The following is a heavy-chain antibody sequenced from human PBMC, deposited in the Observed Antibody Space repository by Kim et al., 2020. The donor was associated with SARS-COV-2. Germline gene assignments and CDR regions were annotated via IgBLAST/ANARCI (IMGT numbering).Heavy chain of an antibody. V-gene: IGHV4-4*07. CDR1: GGSISSYY. CDR3: ARDLPAVDYYGSGSGFDY. J-gene: IGHJ4*02. D-gene: IGHD3-10*01. CDR2: IYTSGST. Sequence: SETLSLTCTVSGGSISSYYWSWIRQPAGKGLEWIGRIYTSGSTNYNPSLKSRVTMSVDTSKNQFSLKLSSVTAADTAVYYCARDLPAVDYYGSGSGFDYWGQGTLVTVSS.